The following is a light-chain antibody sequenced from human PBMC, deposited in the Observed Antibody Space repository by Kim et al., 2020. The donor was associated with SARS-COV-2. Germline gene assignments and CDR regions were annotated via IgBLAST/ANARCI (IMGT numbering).Light chain of an antibody. V-gene: IGKV3-15*01. CDR3: QQYNRWPPYI. J-gene: IGKJ2*01. CDR2: GAS. Sequence: EIVMTQSPATLSVSPGERATLSCRASQSVTSNLAWYQQRPGQAPRLLIYGASIRATGIPDRFSGSGSGTEFTLTISSLQPEDFALYYCQQYNRWPPYILGQVTKLEI. CDR1: QSVTSN.